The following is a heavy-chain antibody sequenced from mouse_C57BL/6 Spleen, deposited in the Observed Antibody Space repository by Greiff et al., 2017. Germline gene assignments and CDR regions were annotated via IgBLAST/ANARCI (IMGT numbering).Heavy chain of an antibody. Sequence: QVQLKESGAELARPGASVKLSCKASGYTFTSYGISWVKQRTGQGLEWIGEIYPRSGNTYYNEKFKGKATLTADKSSSTAYMELRSLTSEDSAVYFCAREVTTGFAYWGQGTLVTVSA. CDR1: GYTFTSYG. D-gene: IGHD2-2*01. CDR2: IYPRSGNT. CDR3: AREVTTGFAY. J-gene: IGHJ3*01. V-gene: IGHV1-81*01.